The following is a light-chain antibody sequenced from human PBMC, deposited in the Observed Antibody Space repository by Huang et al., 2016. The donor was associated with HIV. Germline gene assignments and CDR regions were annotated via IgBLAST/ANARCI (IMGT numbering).Light chain of an antibody. CDR3: QQRSKWPLT. CDR1: QSIGTY. V-gene: IGKV3-11*01. CDR2: EVS. J-gene: IGKJ4*01. Sequence: EIVLTQSPVTLSLSPGDRATLSCRASQSIGTYLAWYQQKSGQAPRLLIYEVSNRAAGVPARFSASESETDFTLTIASLDPDDFAIYHCQQRSKWPLTFGGGTKVEMK.